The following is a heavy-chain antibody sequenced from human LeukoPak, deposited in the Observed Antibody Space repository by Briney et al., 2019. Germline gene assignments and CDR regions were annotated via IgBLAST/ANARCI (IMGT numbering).Heavy chain of an antibody. D-gene: IGHD3-9*01. J-gene: IGHJ4*02. CDR3: AKWGDYDMLTGYYDSDY. CDR1: GFTFSNYA. V-gene: IGHV3-23*01. Sequence: GGSLSLSCAASGFTFSNYAMSWVRQAPGKGLEWVSAVSGRDDSTYYADSVKGRFTISRDNSKNTLYLQMNSLRAEDTAVYYCAKWGDYDMLTGYYDSDYWGQGTLVTVSS. CDR2: VSGRDDST.